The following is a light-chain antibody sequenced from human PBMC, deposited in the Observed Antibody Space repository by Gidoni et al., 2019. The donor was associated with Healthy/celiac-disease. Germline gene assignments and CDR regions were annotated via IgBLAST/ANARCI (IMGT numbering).Light chain of an antibody. V-gene: IGKV4-1*01. CDR2: WAS. J-gene: IGKJ1*01. Sequence: DIVLTQSPDSLAVSLGERATINCKSSQSVLYSSNNKNYLAWYQQKQGQPPQLLIFWASTRESGVPDLCSGSGSGTDFTLTISSLQAEDVAVYYCQQYYSTPRTFGQGTKVEIK. CDR1: QSVLYSSNNKNY. CDR3: QQYYSTPRT.